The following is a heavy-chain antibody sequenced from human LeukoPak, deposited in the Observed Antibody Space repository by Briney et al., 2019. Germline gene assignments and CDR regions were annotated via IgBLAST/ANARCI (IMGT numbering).Heavy chain of an antibody. J-gene: IGHJ5*02. CDR3: ARTIVVVPAATIWFDP. V-gene: IGHV4-4*07. CDR1: GGSISSYY. Sequence: SETLSLTCTVSGGSISSYYWSWIRQPAGKELEWIGRIYTSGSTNYNPSLKSRVTMSVDTSKNQCSLKLSSVTAADTAVYYCARTIVVVPAATIWFDPWGQGTLVTVSS. CDR2: IYTSGST. D-gene: IGHD2-2*01.